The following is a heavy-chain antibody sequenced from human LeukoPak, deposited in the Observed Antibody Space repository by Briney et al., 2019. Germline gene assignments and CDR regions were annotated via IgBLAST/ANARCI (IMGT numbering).Heavy chain of an antibody. V-gene: IGHV3-23*02. J-gene: IGHJ5*02. CDR1: GFTFNNYG. Sequence: GGSLRLSCAASGFTFNNYGLIWVRQAPGKGLEWVAAISNDGGGTMYGGFVEGRFTISRDNSKNTLFLQMNSLRVEDTALYYCAKGSSGYFADLWGQGTLVTVSS. D-gene: IGHD3-22*01. CDR2: ISNDGGGT. CDR3: AKGSSGYFADL.